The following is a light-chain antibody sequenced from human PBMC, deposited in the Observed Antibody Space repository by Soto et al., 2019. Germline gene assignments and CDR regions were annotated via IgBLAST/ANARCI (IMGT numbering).Light chain of an antibody. J-gene: IGKJ1*01. Sequence: EIVLTQSPGTLSLSPGERATLSCRASQSVSSSYLAWYQQKPGQAPRLLIYGASTRATGIPARFSGSGSGTEFTLTISSPQSEDFAVYYCQQYNNWPTFGQGTKVDIK. V-gene: IGKV3D-15*01. CDR3: QQYNNWPT. CDR2: GAS. CDR1: QSVSSSY.